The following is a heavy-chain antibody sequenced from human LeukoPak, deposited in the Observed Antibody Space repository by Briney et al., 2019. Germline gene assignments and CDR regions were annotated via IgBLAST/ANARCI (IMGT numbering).Heavy chain of an antibody. D-gene: IGHD2-2*01. CDR1: GFSFRSYG. Sequence: GGSLRLSCVASGFSFRSYGMHWVRQGPGMGLEWVAFIWSDETIKYYGDSVKGRFTISRDNSKNTLYLQLNSLRAEDTAVYYCAKPLYCSSARCCHEEFDPWGQGTLVTVSS. CDR2: IWSDETIK. V-gene: IGHV3-30*02. CDR3: AKPLYCSSARCCHEEFDP. J-gene: IGHJ5*02.